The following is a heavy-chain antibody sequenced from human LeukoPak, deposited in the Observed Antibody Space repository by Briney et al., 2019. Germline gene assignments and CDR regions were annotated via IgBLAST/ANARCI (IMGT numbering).Heavy chain of an antibody. J-gene: IGHJ3*02. CDR3: ARRPVGNSDAFDI. CDR2: IYYSGGT. D-gene: IGHD4-23*01. V-gene: IGHV4-39*01. CDR1: GGSISSSSYY. Sequence: SETLSLTCTVSGGSISSSSYYWGWIRQPPGKGLEWIGSIYYSGGTYYNPSLKSRVTISVDTSKNQFSLKLSSVTAADTAVYYCARRPVGNSDAFDIWGQGTMVTVSS.